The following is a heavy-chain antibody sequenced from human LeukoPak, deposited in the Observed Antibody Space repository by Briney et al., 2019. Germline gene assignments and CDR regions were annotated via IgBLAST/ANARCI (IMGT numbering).Heavy chain of an antibody. J-gene: IGHJ6*04. CDR2: ISYDGSNK. Sequence: GRSLRLSCAASGFTFSSYAMHWVRQAPGKGLEWVTVISYDGSNKYYADSVKGRFTISRDNSKNTLYLQMNSLRAEDTAVYYCASDYADSPSYYYGMDVWGKGTTVTVSS. D-gene: IGHD4-17*01. V-gene: IGHV3-30*04. CDR3: ASDYADSPSYYYGMDV. CDR1: GFTFSSYA.